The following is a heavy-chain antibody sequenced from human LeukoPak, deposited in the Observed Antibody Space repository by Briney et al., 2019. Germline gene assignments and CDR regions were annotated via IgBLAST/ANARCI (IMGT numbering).Heavy chain of an antibody. D-gene: IGHD3-22*01. V-gene: IGHV3-21*01. CDR2: ISSSSSYI. CDR3: ATLYCYDSSGYFFDY. J-gene: IGHJ4*02. CDR1: GFTFSSYS. Sequence: GGSLRLSCAASGFTFSSYSMNWVRQAPGKGLEWVSSISSSSSYIYYADSVKGRFTISRDNAKNSLYLQMNSLRAEDTAVYYCATLYCYDSSGYFFDYWGQGTLVTVSS.